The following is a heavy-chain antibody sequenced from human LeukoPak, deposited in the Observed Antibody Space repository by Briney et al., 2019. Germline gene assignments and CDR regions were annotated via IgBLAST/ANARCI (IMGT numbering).Heavy chain of an antibody. V-gene: IGHV3-48*02. CDR3: ARGPDVSYFDN. Sequence: PGGSLRLSCAASGFTFSTYEMNWVRQAPGKGLECVSYISSSGSTIYYADSVKGRFTISRDNSKDTSYLQMNNLRDDDTAVYYCARGPDVSYFDNWGQGTLVSVSS. D-gene: IGHD3-10*02. CDR2: ISSSGSTI. CDR1: GFTFSTYE. J-gene: IGHJ4*02.